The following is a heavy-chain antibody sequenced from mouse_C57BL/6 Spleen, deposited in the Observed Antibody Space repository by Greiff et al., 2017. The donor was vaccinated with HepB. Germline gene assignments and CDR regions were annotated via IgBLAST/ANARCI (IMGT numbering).Heavy chain of an antibody. D-gene: IGHD2-4*01. CDR3: ARYKDYDAWYFDV. CDR2: IRNKANGYTT. CDR1: GFTFTDYY. V-gene: IGHV7-3*01. Sequence: DVMLVESGGGLVQPGGSLSLSCAASGFTFTDYYMSWVRQPPGKALEWLGFIRNKANGYTTEYSASVKGRFTISRDNSQSILYLQMNALRAEDSATYYCARYKDYDAWYFDVWGTGTTVTVSS. J-gene: IGHJ1*03.